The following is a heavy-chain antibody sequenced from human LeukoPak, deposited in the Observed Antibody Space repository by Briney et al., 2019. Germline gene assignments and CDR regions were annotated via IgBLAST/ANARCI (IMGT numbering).Heavy chain of an antibody. V-gene: IGHV1-46*01. CDR2: VSSSGANT. J-gene: IGHJ4*02. CDR3: ARIPPTGEKNY. D-gene: IGHD7-27*01. CDR1: GYMFTSYN. Sequence: ASVKVSCKASGYMFTSYNMQWVRQAPGQGLEWMGMVSSSGANTKYAQKFRGRVTMTSDTSTSTVYMELSRLRSDDTAVYYCARIPPTGEKNYWGQGTLVTVSS.